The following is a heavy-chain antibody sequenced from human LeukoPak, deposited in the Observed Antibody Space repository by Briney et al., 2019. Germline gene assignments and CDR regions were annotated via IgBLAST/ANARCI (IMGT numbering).Heavy chain of an antibody. CDR3: ARDLPYRYDSSGYSRGDFDY. V-gene: IGHV3-23*01. J-gene: IGHJ4*02. CDR2: ITGNGAGT. D-gene: IGHD3-22*01. CDR1: GFTFSIYA. Sequence: GGSLRLSCAASGFTFSIYAMTWVRQAPGKGLEWVSVITGNGAGTYYADSVKGRFTISRDNSKSTLYLQMNSLRDEDTAVYYCARDLPYRYDSSGYSRGDFDYWGQETLVTVSS.